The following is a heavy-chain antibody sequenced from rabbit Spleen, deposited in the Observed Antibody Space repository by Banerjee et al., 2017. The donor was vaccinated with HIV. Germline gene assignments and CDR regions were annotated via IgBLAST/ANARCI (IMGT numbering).Heavy chain of an antibody. J-gene: IGHJ4*01. V-gene: IGHV1S40*01. CDR2: IYGDRSGST. D-gene: IGHD2-1*01. CDR3: ARGSAAMTMVITGFYLNL. Sequence: QSLEESGGDLVKPEGSLTLTCTASGFSFSTNYYMCWVRQTPGKGLECIACIYGDRSGSTYYANWAKGRFTISRTSSTTVNLEMTSLRAADTATYFCARGSAAMTMVITGFYLNLWGQGTLVPS. CDR1: GFSFSTNYY.